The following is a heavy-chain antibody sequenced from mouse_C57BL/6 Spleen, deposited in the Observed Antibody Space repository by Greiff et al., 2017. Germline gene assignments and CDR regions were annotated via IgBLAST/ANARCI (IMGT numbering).Heavy chain of an antibody. J-gene: IGHJ1*03. D-gene: IGHD2-4*01. Sequence: EVQGVESGGGLVKPGGSLKLSCAASGFTFSSYAMSWVRQTPEKRLEWVATLSDGGSYTYYPDNVKGRFTISRDNAKNNLYLQLSHLKSEDTAMYYWASDPGDYDDGGYWYFDVWGTGTTVTVSS. CDR3: ASDPGDYDDGGYWYFDV. CDR1: GFTFSSYA. CDR2: LSDGGSYT. V-gene: IGHV5-4*01.